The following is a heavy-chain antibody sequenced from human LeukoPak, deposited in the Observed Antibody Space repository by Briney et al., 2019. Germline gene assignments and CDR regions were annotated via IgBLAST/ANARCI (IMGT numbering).Heavy chain of an antibody. V-gene: IGHV3-66*02. D-gene: IGHD3-10*01. Sequence: PGGSLRLSCAASGFTLSSNYMSWVRQAPGKGLEWVSVIYSGGSTYYADSVKGRFTISRDNSKNTLYLQMNSLRAEDTAVYYCARGSRMVRGVIAPRGYYMDVWGKGTTVTVSS. CDR1: GFTLSSNY. CDR3: ARGSRMVRGVIAPRGYYMDV. CDR2: IYSGGST. J-gene: IGHJ6*03.